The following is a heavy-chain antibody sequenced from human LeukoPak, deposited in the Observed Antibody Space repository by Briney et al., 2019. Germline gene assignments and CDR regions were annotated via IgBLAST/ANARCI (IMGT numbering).Heavy chain of an antibody. J-gene: IGHJ4*02. CDR3: ARSGSYAAAGDY. D-gene: IGHD2-15*01. CDR1: GGSISIGHYY. CDR2: IHYSGST. V-gene: IGHV4-30-4*01. Sequence: SETLSLTCTVSGGSISIGHYYWSWIRQHPERGLEWIGFIHYSGSTYYKPSLKSRVTISLDTSKNQFSLKLSSVTAADTAVYYCARSGSYAAAGDYWGQGTLVTVSS.